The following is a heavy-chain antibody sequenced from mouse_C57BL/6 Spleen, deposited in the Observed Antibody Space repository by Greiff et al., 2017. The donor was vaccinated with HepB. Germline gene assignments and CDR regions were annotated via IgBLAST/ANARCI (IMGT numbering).Heavy chain of an antibody. CDR2: IDPEDGDT. J-gene: IGHJ2*01. CDR3: ARGDDGYYPVDY. V-gene: IGHV14-2*01. Sequence: VQLQQSGAELVKPGASVKLSCTASGFNIKDYYMHWVKQRTEQGLEWIGRIDPEDGDTKYAPKFQGKATITADTSSNTAYLQLSSLTSEDTAVYYCARGDDGYYPVDYWGQGTTLTVAS. D-gene: IGHD2-3*01. CDR1: GFNIKDYY.